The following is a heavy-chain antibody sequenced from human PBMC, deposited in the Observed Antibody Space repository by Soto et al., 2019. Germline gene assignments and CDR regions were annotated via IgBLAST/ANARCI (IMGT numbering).Heavy chain of an antibody. CDR2: IYYSGST. D-gene: IGHD1-26*01. Sequence: QVQLQESGPGLVKPSETLSLTCTVSGGSISSYYWSWIRQPPGKGLEWIGYIYYSGSTNYNPSLKSRVTISVNTSKNQFSLKLSSVTDADTAVYYCARGLSGSRYWYFDLWGRGTLVTVSS. CDR3: ARGLSGSRYWYFDL. CDR1: GGSISSYY. J-gene: IGHJ2*01. V-gene: IGHV4-59*01.